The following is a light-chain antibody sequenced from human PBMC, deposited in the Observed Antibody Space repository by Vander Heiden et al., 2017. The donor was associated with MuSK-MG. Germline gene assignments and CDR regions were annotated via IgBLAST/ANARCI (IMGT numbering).Light chain of an antibody. CDR3: RQASSISLT. J-gene: IGKJ4*01. V-gene: IGKV1D-12*01. CDR1: QESSSW. Sequence: DILMSQSPSSVSASVRDRVPISCRAGQESSSWLAGYQQKTGKEPKRLIYAEASLRSGGPSRCSSSRSGAEDTLTISSLQPEEVATDYCRQASSISLTFGEGTKVEIK. CDR2: AEA.